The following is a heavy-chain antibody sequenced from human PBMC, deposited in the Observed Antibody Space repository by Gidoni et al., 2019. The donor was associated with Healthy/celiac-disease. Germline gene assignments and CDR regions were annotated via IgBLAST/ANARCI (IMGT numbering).Heavy chain of an antibody. CDR1: GYTFTSYY. D-gene: IGHD2-15*01. V-gene: IGHV1-46*01. CDR3: VSPSNCSGGSCYVALDY. J-gene: IGHJ4*02. Sequence: QVQLVQSGAEVKKPGASVKVSCKASGYTFTSYYMHWVRPAPGQGLEWMGIINPSGGSTSYAQKFQGRVTMTRDTSTSTVYMELSSLRSEDTAVYYCVSPSNCSGGSCYVALDYWGQGTLVTVSS. CDR2: INPSGGST.